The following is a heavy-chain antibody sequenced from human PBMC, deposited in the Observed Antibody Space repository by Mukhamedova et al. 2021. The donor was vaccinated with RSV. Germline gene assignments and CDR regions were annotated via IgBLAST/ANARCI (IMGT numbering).Heavy chain of an antibody. D-gene: IGHD3-9*01. V-gene: IGHV3-11*01. J-gene: IGHJ4*02. Sequence: GLEWVSYISSSGSTIYYADSVKGRFTISRDNAKNSLYLQMNSLRAEDTAVYYCARAVGLYDILTGYFYFYYWGQGTLVTVSS. CDR3: ARAVGLYDILTGYFYFYY. CDR2: ISSSGSTI.